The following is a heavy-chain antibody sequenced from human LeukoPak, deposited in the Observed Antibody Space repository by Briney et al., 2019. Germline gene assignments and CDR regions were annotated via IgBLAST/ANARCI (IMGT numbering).Heavy chain of an antibody. V-gene: IGHV5-51*01. Sequence: GESLKISCKGSGYSFTSYWIGWVRQMPGKGLEWMGIIYPGDSDTRYSPSFQGQVTISADKSISTAYLQWSSLKASDTAMYYCARCGKGYYDILTFDPWGQGTLVTVSS. CDR3: ARCGKGYYDILTFDP. D-gene: IGHD3-9*01. J-gene: IGHJ5*02. CDR1: GYSFTSYW. CDR2: IYPGDSDT.